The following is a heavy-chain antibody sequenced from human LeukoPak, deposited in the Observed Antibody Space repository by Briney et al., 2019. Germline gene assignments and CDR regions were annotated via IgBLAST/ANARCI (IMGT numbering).Heavy chain of an antibody. J-gene: IGHJ4*02. Sequence: HPGGSLRLSCAASGFTFDDYAMHWVRQAPGKGLEWVSGISWNSGSIGYADSVKGRFTISRDNAKNSLYLQMNSLRAEDTALYYCAKDTEGIAAAGVFDYWGQGTLVTVSS. D-gene: IGHD6-13*01. CDR3: AKDTEGIAAAGVFDY. CDR2: ISWNSGSI. CDR1: GFTFDDYA. V-gene: IGHV3-9*01.